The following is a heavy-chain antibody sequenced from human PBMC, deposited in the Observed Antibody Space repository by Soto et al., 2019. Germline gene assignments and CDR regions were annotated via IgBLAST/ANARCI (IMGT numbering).Heavy chain of an antibody. V-gene: IGHV4-34*01. J-gene: IGHJ6*02. Sequence: PSETLSLTCDVSGGSFSDYYWTWIRQSPGKGLEWIGEINRIGNTNYNSSLQSRVAISIDTSKNQFSLKLNSVTAADTAVYYCARVGRVMIFGVVGRTRYGLDVWGQGTTVTVSS. D-gene: IGHD3-3*01. CDR3: ARVGRVMIFGVVGRTRYGLDV. CDR2: INRIGNT. CDR1: GGSFSDYY.